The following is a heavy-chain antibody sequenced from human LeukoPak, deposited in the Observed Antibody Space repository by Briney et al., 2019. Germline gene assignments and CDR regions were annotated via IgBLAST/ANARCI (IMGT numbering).Heavy chain of an antibody. J-gene: IGHJ3*02. CDR3: ATLNYYDSSGYPPDAFDI. CDR1: GYSFTSYW. D-gene: IGHD3-22*01. V-gene: IGHV5-51*01. Sequence: GGSLKISCKGSGYSFTSYWIGWVRQMPGKGLEWMGIIYPGDSDTRYSPSFQGQVTISADKSISTAYLQWSSLKASDTAMYYCATLNYYDSSGYPPDAFDIWGQGTMVTVSS. CDR2: IYPGDSDT.